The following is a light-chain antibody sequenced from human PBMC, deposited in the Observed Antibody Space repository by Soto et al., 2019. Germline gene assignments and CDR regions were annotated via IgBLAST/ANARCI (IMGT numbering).Light chain of an antibody. CDR3: QQYESSRT. CDR2: GAS. J-gene: IGKJ1*01. Sequence: EIVLTQSPGTLSLSPGERATLSCRASQTVSSRFLAWYQQKPGQAPKVLIYGASTRATGIPDRFSGSGSGTDFTLTISRLEPEDFAVYYCQQYESSRTFGQGTEVEMK. CDR1: QTVSSRF. V-gene: IGKV3-20*01.